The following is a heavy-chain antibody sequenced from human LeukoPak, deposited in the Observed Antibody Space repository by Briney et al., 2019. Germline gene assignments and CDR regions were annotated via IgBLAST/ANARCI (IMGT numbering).Heavy chain of an antibody. J-gene: IGHJ6*02. CDR2: LSYSGST. CDR1: GGSISRHY. Sequence: SETLSLTCTVSGGSISRHYWNWIRQPPGKGLEWIGYLSYSGSTNYNPSLKSRVTISADSSKNQFSLKLRSVTAADTAVYYCARNRGLTYGMDVWGQGTTVTVSS. CDR3: ARNRGLTYGMDV. V-gene: IGHV4-59*11. D-gene: IGHD3-10*01.